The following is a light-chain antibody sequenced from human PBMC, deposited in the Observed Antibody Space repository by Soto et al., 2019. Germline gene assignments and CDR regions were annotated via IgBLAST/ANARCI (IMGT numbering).Light chain of an antibody. CDR1: SSDVGGYNY. Sequence: QSALTQPASVSGSPGQSITISCTGTSSDVGGYNYVSWYQHHPGKAPKLMIFDVSNRPSGVSNRFSGSKSGNTASLTISGLQAVDEADYYCSSYTASSTYVFGTGTKLTVL. V-gene: IGLV2-14*03. CDR2: DVS. J-gene: IGLJ1*01. CDR3: SSYTASSTYV.